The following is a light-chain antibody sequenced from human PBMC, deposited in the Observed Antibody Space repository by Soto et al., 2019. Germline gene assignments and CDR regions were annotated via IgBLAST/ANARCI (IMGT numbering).Light chain of an antibody. J-gene: IGKJ1*01. CDR1: QSVSSSY. CDR2: GAS. Sequence: EIVLTQSPGTVSLSPGERSTLSVMSSQSVSSSYLAWYQQKPGQAPRLLIYGASSRATGIPDRFSGSGSGTDFTLTISRLEPEDFAVYYCQQYGSSPTTFGQGTKVDI. CDR3: QQYGSSPTT. V-gene: IGKV3-20*01.